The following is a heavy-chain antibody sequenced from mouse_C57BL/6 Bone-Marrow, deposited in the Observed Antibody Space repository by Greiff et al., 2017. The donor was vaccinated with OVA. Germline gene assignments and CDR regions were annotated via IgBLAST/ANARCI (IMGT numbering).Heavy chain of an antibody. J-gene: IGHJ2*01. CDR2: INPNNGGT. CDR1: GYTFTDYN. Sequence: EVQLQQSGPELVKPGASVKIPCKASGYTFTDYNMDWVKQSHGKSLEWIGDINPNNGGTIYNQKFKGKATLTVDKSSSTAYMELRSLTSEDTAVYYCARSGSSYEGVDYWGQGTTLTVSS. CDR3: ARSGSSYEGVDY. V-gene: IGHV1-18*01. D-gene: IGHD1-1*01.